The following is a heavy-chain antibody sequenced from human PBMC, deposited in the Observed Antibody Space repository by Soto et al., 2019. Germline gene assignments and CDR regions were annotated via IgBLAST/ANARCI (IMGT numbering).Heavy chain of an antibody. Sequence: EVQLLESGGGLVQPGESLRLSCAASGFTFNTFAMGWVRQDPGKGLEWVSLISSSSRDTYYADSVKGRFTISRDNSRNILYLQMNSLRAEDTAVYYCATQDFRGITGTTWGQGTLVTASS. CDR1: GFTFNTFA. J-gene: IGHJ4*02. CDR2: ISSSSRDT. CDR3: ATQDFRGITGTT. V-gene: IGHV3-23*01. D-gene: IGHD1-20*01.